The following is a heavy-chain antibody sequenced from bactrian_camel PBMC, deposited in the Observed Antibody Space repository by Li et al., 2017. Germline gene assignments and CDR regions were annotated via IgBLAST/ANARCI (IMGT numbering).Heavy chain of an antibody. CDR3: AAGLRPTMMARDYDF. D-gene: IGHD4*01. J-gene: IGHJ4*01. CDR1: GLTFHETD. V-gene: IGHV3S40*01. CDR2: INSGGGDT. Sequence: VQLVESGGGSVQAGETLRLSCTASGLTFHETDMGWYRQAPGKGLEWVSQINSGGGDTYYANSVKGRFTISRDNAKNTLYLQMNSLKPEDTAMYYCAAGLRPTMMARDYDFRGQGTQVTVS.